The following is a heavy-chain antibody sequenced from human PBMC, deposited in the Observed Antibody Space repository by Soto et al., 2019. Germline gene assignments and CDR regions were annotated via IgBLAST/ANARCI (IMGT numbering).Heavy chain of an antibody. J-gene: IGHJ6*02. CDR1: GFTFDDFA. Sequence: ELQLVESGGGLVQPGRSLRLSCATSGFTFDDFAMHWVRQAPGKGLEWVSGIDWNSGTTVHADSVQGRFSISRDNARNSLYVQMNSLRPEDPALYQRVKGPIPYEVKYGMDVWGQGTTVIFSS. V-gene: IGHV3-9*01. CDR3: VKGPIPYEVKYGMDV. D-gene: IGHD2-21*01. CDR2: IDWNSGTT.